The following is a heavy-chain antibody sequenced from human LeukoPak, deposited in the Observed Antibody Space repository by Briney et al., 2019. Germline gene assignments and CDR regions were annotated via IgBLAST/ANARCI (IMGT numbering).Heavy chain of an antibody. Sequence: ASVNVSCKASGYTFTSYDINWVRQATGQGLEWMGWMNPNSGNTGYAQKFQGRVTMTRNTSISTAYMELSSLRSEDTAVYYCARTLLWFGANWFDPWGQGTLVTVSS. CDR1: GYTFTSYD. CDR3: ARTLLWFGANWFDP. D-gene: IGHD3-10*01. CDR2: MNPNSGNT. J-gene: IGHJ5*02. V-gene: IGHV1-8*01.